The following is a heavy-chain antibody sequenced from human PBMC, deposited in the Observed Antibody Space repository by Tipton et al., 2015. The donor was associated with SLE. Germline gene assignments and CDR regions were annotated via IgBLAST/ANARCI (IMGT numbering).Heavy chain of an antibody. V-gene: IGHV3-69-1*02. D-gene: IGHD3-3*01. Sequence: SLRLSCAASGFTFNNAWMSWVRQAPGKGLEWVSYISSGSSKYYAESVKGRFTISRDNAKNSLYLQMNSLRAEDTAVYYCARGTYEFLSIRSMDVWGQGTTVTVSS. J-gene: IGHJ6*02. CDR2: ISSGSSK. CDR3: ARGTYEFLSIRSMDV. CDR1: GFTFNNAW.